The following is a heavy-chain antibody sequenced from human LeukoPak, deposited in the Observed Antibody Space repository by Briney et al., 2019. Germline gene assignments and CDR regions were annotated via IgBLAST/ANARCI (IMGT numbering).Heavy chain of an antibody. V-gene: IGHV3-20*01. CDR2: TNWNGGST. CDR3: ARGCCYDSSGYFQCFDY. Sequence: GGSLRLSCAASGFTFDDYGMSWVRQAPGKGLEWVSGTNWNGGSTGYADSVKGRFTISRDNAKNSLYLQMNSLRAEDTALYHCARGCCYDSSGYFQCFDYWGQGTLVTVSS. J-gene: IGHJ4*02. D-gene: IGHD3-22*01. CDR1: GFTFDDYG.